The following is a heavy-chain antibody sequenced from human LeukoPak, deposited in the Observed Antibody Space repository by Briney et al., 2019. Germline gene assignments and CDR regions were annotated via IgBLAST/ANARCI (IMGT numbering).Heavy chain of an antibody. Sequence: SETLSLTCSISGGSFSSGSYYWSWIRQPPGKGLEWIGYIYNSASTNYNPFLKSRVTISVDTSKNQFSLKLTSVTAADTAVYYCAGVRRYFDSSGYHYDWFDPWGQGTLVTVSS. V-gene: IGHV4-61*01. CDR2: IYNSAST. CDR1: GGSFSSGSYY. D-gene: IGHD3-22*01. CDR3: AGVRRYFDSSGYHYDWFDP. J-gene: IGHJ5*02.